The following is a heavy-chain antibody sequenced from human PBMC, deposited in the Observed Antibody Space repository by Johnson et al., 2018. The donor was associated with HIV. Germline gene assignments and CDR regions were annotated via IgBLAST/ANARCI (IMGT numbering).Heavy chain of an antibody. V-gene: IGHV3-23*04. D-gene: IGHD6-6*01. Sequence: VKLVESGGGVVQPGRSLRLSCAASGFTFSSYAMSWVRQAPGKGLEWVSAISGSGGSTYYADSVKGRFTIASDNSKNSLYLQMNSLRTEDTALYYCAKGASSSDHGAFDIWGQGTMVTVFS. J-gene: IGHJ3*02. CDR3: AKGASSSDHGAFDI. CDR2: ISGSGGST. CDR1: GFTFSSYA.